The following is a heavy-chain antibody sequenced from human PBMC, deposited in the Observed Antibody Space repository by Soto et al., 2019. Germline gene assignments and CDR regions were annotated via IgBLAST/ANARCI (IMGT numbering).Heavy chain of an antibody. CDR1: GYTFTSYG. J-gene: IGHJ6*02. CDR3: ARATSRVHPAHGMDV. CDR2: INPNSGGT. V-gene: IGHV1-2*04. D-gene: IGHD3-10*01. Sequence: ASVKVSCKASGYTFTSYGISWVRQAPGQGLEWMGWINPNSGGTNYAQKFQGWVTMTRDTSISTAYMELSRLRSDDTAVYYCARATSRVHPAHGMDVWGQGTTVTVSS.